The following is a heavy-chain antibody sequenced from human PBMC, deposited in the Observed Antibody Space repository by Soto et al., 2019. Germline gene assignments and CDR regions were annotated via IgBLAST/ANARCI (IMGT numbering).Heavy chain of an antibody. J-gene: IGHJ6*02. CDR2: IIPIFGTA. V-gene: IGHV1-69*13. CDR1: GGTFSSYA. D-gene: IGHD2-2*01. Sequence: ASVKVSCKASGGTFSSYAISWVRQAPGQGLEWMGGIIPIFGTANYAQKFQGRVTITADESTSTAYMELSSLRSEDAAVYYCARYCSSTSCPRENYYYGMDVWGQGTTVTVSS. CDR3: ARYCSSTSCPRENYYYGMDV.